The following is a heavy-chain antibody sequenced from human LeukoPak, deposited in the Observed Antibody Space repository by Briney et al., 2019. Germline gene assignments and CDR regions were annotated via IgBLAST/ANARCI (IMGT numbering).Heavy chain of an antibody. V-gene: IGHV4-4*07. D-gene: IGHD2-15*01. CDR2: IYTGGTT. CDR3: ARGICSGGTCFSPGAFDF. CDR1: GGSITSYY. Sequence: SETLSLTCTVSGGSITSYYWSWIRQPAGKGLEWIGRIYTGGTTNYNPSLKRRVSMSVDTSKNQFSLNLTSVTAADTAVYYCARGICSGGTCFSPGAFDFWGQGTMVTVSS. J-gene: IGHJ3*01.